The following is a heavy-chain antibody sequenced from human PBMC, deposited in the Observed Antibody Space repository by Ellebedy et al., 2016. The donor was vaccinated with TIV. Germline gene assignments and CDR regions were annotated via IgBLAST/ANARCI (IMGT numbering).Heavy chain of an antibody. V-gene: IGHV1-18*01. CDR3: ARRSRHDYSIREMYYFDS. CDR2: ISAYNGNT. D-gene: IGHD4-11*01. J-gene: IGHJ4*02. CDR1: GYTFTSYG. Sequence: ATSVKVSCKASGYTFTSYGISRVRQAPGQGLEWMGWISAYNGNTNYAQKFQGRVTMTTDTSTSTAYMELRSLRSDDTAVYYCARRSRHDYSIREMYYFDSWGQGTLVTVSS.